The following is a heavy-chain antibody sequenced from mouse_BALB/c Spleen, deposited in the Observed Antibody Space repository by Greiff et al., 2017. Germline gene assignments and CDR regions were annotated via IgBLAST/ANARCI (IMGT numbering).Heavy chain of an antibody. CDR1: GYTFTNYW. CDR3: ARGAARATYDY. CDR2: IYPGGGYT. D-gene: IGHD3-1*01. J-gene: IGHJ2*01. Sequence: DQLQQSGAELVRPGTSVKISCKASGYTFTNYWLGWVKQRPGHGLEWIGDIYPGGGYTNYNEKFKGKATLTADTSSSTAYMQLSSLTSEDSAVYFCARGAARATYDYWGQGTTLTVSS. V-gene: IGHV1-63*02.